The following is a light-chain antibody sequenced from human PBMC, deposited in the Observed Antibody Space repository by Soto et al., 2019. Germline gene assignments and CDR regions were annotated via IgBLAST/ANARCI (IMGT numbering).Light chain of an antibody. V-gene: IGLV4-69*01. Sequence: QLVLTQSPSASASLGASVKLTCTLSSGHSDYAIAWHQQQPEKGPRYLMRINNDGSHTKGGGIPGRFSGSRSGAERHLIISRLQSEDEADYYCQSWYTGFPVFVGGTTLTVL. CDR2: INNDGSH. CDR1: SGHSDYA. CDR3: QSWYTGFPV. J-gene: IGLJ2*01.